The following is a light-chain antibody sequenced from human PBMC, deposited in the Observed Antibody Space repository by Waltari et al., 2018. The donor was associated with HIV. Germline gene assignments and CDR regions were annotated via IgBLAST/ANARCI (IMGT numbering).Light chain of an antibody. CDR3: CSYAGNNTLV. CDR1: SSDVGSYNL. Sequence: QSALTQPASVSGSPGQSITISCTGTSSDVGSYNLVSWYQQHPGKAPKFMIYEVTKRPSGVSNRFSGSKSGNTASLTISGIRAEDEADYHCCSYAGNNTLVFGGGTKVTVL. J-gene: IGLJ3*02. CDR2: EVT. V-gene: IGLV2-23*02.